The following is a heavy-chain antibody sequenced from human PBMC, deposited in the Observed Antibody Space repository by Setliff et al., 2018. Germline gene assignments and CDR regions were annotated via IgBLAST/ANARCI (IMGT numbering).Heavy chain of an antibody. V-gene: IGHV4-61*09. CDR1: GGSIRSGTYY. CDR3: ARAGHYGSGTYTL. J-gene: IGHJ4*02. Sequence: SETLSLTCNVSGGSIRSGTYYWSWIRQPAERGLEWIGHIYGTGSTSYNPSLKSRVTISVDTSKNQFSLKLSSVTAADTAVYYCARAGHYGSGTYTLWGQGTLVTVSS. CDR2: IYGTGST. D-gene: IGHD3-10*01.